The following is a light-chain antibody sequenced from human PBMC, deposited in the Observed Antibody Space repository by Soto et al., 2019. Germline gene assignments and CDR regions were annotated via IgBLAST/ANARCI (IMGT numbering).Light chain of an antibody. Sequence: QSVLTQPPSVSAAPGQRVTISCSGSSSNIGNNYVSWYQHLPGTAPKLLIYDNDRRPSGIPDRFSASKSDTSATLDITGLQTWDEADYYCGAWDSSLSVVMFGGGTKLTVL. V-gene: IGLV1-51*01. CDR3: GAWDSSLSVVM. CDR2: DND. CDR1: SSNIGNNY. J-gene: IGLJ3*02.